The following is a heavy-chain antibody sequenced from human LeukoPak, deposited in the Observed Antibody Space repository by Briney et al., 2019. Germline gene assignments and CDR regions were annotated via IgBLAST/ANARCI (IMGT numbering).Heavy chain of an antibody. V-gene: IGHV3-74*01. D-gene: IGHD3-22*01. Sequence: PGGSLRLSCAASGFTVSSYLMHWVRQAPGKGLVWVSRINRDGSSTTYADSVKGRFTISRDNAKNTVYLQMNSLRAEDTAVYYCAKDRSGYFEYFQHWGQGHPGHRLL. CDR2: INRDGSST. J-gene: IGHJ1*01. CDR3: AKDRSGYFEYFQH. CDR1: GFTVSSYL.